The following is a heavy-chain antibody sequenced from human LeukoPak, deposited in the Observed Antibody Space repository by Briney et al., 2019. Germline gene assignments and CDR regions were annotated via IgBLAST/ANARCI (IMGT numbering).Heavy chain of an antibody. Sequence: GRSLRLSCAASGFTFDDYAMHWVRQAPGKGLEWVSGISWNSGSIGYADSVKGRFTISRDNAKNSLYLQMNSLRAEDMALYYCAKSTRGSLPVASFDYWGQGTLVTVSS. CDR1: GFTFDDYA. CDR2: ISWNSGSI. D-gene: IGHD6-13*01. J-gene: IGHJ4*02. V-gene: IGHV3-9*03. CDR3: AKSTRGSLPVASFDY.